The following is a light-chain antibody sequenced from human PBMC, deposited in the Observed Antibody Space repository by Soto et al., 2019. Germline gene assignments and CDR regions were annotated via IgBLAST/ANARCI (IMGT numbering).Light chain of an antibody. Sequence: AIQLTQSPSSLSASVGDRVTITCRASQGISSALAWYQQKPGKAPKLLIYDASSLESGVPSRFSGSGSGTDFTLTISSLQPEEFAAYYCQQFNSHPLAFGGGTKVEIK. CDR3: QQFNSHPLA. V-gene: IGKV1-13*02. J-gene: IGKJ4*01. CDR1: QGISSA. CDR2: DAS.